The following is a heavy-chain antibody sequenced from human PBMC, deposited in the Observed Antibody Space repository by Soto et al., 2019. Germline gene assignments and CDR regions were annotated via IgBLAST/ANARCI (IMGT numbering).Heavy chain of an antibody. CDR1: GYTFTSYG. CDR2: INPGNGNT. Sequence: ASVKVSCKASGYTFTSYGMNWVRQAPGRGLEWMGWINPGNGNTKYSQKFQGRVIIERDTSASTAYMELSSLRSEDTAVYYCATGFWSGPIAHYFDYWGQGTLVTVSS. V-gene: IGHV1-3*01. J-gene: IGHJ4*01. D-gene: IGHD3-3*01. CDR3: ATGFWSGPIAHYFDY.